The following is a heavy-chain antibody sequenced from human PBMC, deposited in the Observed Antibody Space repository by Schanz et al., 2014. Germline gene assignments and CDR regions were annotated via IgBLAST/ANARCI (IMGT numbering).Heavy chain of an antibody. Sequence: EVQLVESGGGLAQPGGSLRLSCAASGFTFSRYGMSWVRQAPGKGLEWVAGISASGARSYHADSVRGRFIISRDNSKNTVSLQMDSLRADDTAIYYCGKDPNGDYVGEHDFWGQGTKVTVSS. CDR2: ISASGARS. CDR3: GKDPNGDYVGEHDF. D-gene: IGHD3-16*01. J-gene: IGHJ3*01. V-gene: IGHV3-23*04. CDR1: GFTFSRYG.